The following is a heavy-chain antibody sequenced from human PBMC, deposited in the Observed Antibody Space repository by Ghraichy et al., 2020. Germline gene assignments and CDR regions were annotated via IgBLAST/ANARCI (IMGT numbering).Heavy chain of an antibody. J-gene: IGHJ4*02. Sequence: GGSLRLSCAASGFTFSDYYMSWIRQAPGKGLECISYISSSSSYTNYADSVKGRFTISRDNAKNSLYLQMNSLRAEDTAVYYCAREALCSGGSCYGNWGQGTLVTVSS. D-gene: IGHD2-15*01. CDR2: ISSSSSYT. CDR3: AREALCSGGSCYGN. CDR1: GFTFSDYY. V-gene: IGHV3-11*06.